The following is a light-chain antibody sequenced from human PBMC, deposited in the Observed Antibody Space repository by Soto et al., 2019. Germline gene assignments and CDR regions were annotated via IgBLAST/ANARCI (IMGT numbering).Light chain of an antibody. J-gene: IGKJ1*01. CDR2: GAS. CDR1: QSVSCSY. Sequence: EIVLTQSPGTLSLSPGERATLSCRASQSVSCSYLAWYQQKPGQAPRLLIYGASSRATGIPDRFSGSGFGTDFTLTISRLVAVYFALYYCQQYTAFGQGTKLEIK. CDR3: QQYTA. V-gene: IGKV3-20*01.